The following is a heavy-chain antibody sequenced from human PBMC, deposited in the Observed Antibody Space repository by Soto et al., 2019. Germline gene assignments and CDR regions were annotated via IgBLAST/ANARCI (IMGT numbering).Heavy chain of an antibody. CDR2: INHRGST. V-gene: IGHV4-34*01. D-gene: IGHD6-25*01. CDR1: GGSFSGYY. CDR3: ARGSRVKIPAASGRDYYYHGLDV. Sequence: QVQLQQWGAGLLKPSETLSLTCAVSGGSFSGYYWSWIRQPPGQGLEWIGEINHRGSTNYNPSLKRRVTISVDTSKNQFSLKLNSVTAADTAVYYCARGSRVKIPAASGRDYYYHGLDVWGQGTAVTVSS. J-gene: IGHJ6*02.